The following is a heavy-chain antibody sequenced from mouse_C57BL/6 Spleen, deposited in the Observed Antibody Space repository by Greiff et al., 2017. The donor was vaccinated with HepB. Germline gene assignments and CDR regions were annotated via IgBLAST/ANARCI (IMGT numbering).Heavy chain of an antibody. CDR3: ASHYGSSYVAKGYFDV. V-gene: IGHV3-6*01. CDR2: ISYDGSN. D-gene: IGHD1-1*01. J-gene: IGHJ1*03. Sequence: DVQLQESGPGLVKPSQSLSLTCSVTGYSITSGYYWNWIRQFPGNKLEWMGYISYDGSNNYNPSLKNRISITRDTSKNQFFLKLNSVTTEDTATYYCASHYGSSYVAKGYFDVWGTGTTVTVSS. CDR1: GYSITSGYY.